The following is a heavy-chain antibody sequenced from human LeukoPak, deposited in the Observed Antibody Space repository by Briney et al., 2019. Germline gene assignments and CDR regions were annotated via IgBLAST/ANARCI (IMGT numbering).Heavy chain of an antibody. Sequence: SETLSLTCTVSGGSISSGGFYWNWIRQHPGKGLEWIGYIHYSGSAYYNPSLKSRVILSVDTSKNQFSLRVTSVTAADTAVYYCAKGRSPAGSERGFSDASDIWGQGTMVTVSS. V-gene: IGHV4-31*03. CDR2: IHYSGSA. CDR3: AKGRSPAGSERGFSDASDI. J-gene: IGHJ3*02. D-gene: IGHD6-13*01. CDR1: GGSISSGGFY.